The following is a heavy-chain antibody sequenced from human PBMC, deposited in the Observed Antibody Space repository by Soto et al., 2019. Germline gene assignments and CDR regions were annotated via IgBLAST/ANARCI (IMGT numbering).Heavy chain of an antibody. J-gene: IGHJ6*02. CDR1: GYSISSGYY. CDR2: IYHSGST. CDR3: ARDLPLDV. V-gene: IGHV4-38-2*02. Sequence: PSETLSLTCAVSGYSISSGYYWGWIRQPPPKGLEWMGSIYHSGSTYYNPSFKSRVTISVDTTTNHFSLKLISVTAADTAVYYFARDLPLDVWGQGTTVTVSS.